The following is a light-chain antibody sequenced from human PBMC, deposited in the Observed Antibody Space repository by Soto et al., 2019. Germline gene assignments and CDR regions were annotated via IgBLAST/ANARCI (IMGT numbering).Light chain of an antibody. J-gene: IGKJ1*01. CDR1: QSISSW. V-gene: IGKV1-5*01. CDR2: DAS. Sequence: DSQMTQSPSTLAASVGDIVTITCRASQSISSWLAWYQQKPGKAPKILIYDASSLESGVPSRFSGSGSGTEFTLTNSSLQPDDFATYYCQQYNSYPWTVGQGTKVEIK. CDR3: QQYNSYPWT.